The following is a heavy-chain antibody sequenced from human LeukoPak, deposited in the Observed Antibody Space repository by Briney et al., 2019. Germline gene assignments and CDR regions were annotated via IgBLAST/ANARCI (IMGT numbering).Heavy chain of an antibody. CDR3: ATEAWGSTSSIGY. D-gene: IGHD2-2*01. V-gene: IGHV1-2*04. J-gene: IGHJ4*02. CDR1: GYTFTGYY. CDR2: INPNSGGT. Sequence: ASVTVSCTASGYTFTGYYMHWVRQAPGQGLEWMGWINPNSGGTNYAQKFQGWVTMTRDTSISTAYMELSSLRSEDTAVYYCATEAWGSTSSIGYWGQGTLVTVSS.